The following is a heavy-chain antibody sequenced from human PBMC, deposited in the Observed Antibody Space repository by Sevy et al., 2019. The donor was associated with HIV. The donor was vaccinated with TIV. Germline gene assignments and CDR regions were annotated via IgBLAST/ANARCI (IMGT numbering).Heavy chain of an antibody. CDR2: INWNGDDT. CDR3: AKERNCGRDCLYFQH. CDR1: GFTLDDYT. V-gene: IGHV3-43*01. D-gene: IGHD2-21*02. J-gene: IGHJ1*01. Sequence: GGSLRLSCAASGFTLDDYTMHWVRQAPGKGLEWVSLINWNGDDTYYADSVKGRFTISRDNSRNSLYLQMSRLRTEDTALYYCAKERNCGRDCLYFQHWGQGTLVTVSS.